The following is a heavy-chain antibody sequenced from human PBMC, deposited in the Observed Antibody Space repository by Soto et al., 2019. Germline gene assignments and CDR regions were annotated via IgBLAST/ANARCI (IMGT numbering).Heavy chain of an antibody. V-gene: IGHV3-23*01. D-gene: IGHD2-8*01. CDR3: AKDHGTNCTNGFDS. Sequence: PGGSLRLSCAASGFTFSSYAMSWVRQTPGKGLEWVSTLSGSGDTTYYADSVKGQFTISRDNSKSTLYLQMNSLRAEDTAVYYCAKDHGTNCTNGFDSWGQGTLVTVSS. CDR1: GFTFSSYA. J-gene: IGHJ5*01. CDR2: LSGSGDTT.